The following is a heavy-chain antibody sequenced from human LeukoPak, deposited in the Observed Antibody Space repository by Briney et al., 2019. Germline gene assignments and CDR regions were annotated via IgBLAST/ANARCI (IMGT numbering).Heavy chain of an antibody. D-gene: IGHD6-19*01. J-gene: IGHJ4*02. CDR2: IYTSKSM. Sequence: SETLSLTCTVSGDSISSGFYDWYWIRQPAGKGLEWIGHIYTSKSMNYNPSLKSRVTMSLDTAKNQSSLRLSSVTAPGTAGYYCGREGAVVGRWMRGYPLYYFDYWGQGTLVTVSS. CDR3: GREGAVVGRWMRGYPLYYFDY. V-gene: IGHV4-61*09. CDR1: GDSISSGFYD.